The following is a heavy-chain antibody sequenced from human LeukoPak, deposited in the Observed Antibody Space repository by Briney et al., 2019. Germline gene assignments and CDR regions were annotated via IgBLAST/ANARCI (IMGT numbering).Heavy chain of an antibody. D-gene: IGHD3-16*01. CDR1: GGTFNSSA. Sequence: GASVKVSCKATGGTFNSSAISWVRQAPGQGLEWVGRIIPMLGIPNYAQKFQGRVTITADTSTNTAFMELNSLRSEDTAVYYCAQRLSWLDPWGQGTRITVAS. CDR2: IIPMLGIP. V-gene: IGHV1-69*04. CDR3: AQRLSWLDP. J-gene: IGHJ5*02.